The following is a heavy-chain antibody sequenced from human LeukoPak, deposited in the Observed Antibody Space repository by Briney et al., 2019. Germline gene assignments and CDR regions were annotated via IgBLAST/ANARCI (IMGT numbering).Heavy chain of an antibody. CDR3: ARHPGSSGCYAPDYFDY. D-gene: IGHD3-22*01. V-gene: IGHV4-39*01. Sequence: KPSETLSLTCTVSGGSISSNYYWAWIRQPPGKGLEWIGSMYYGGSTYYNPSLKSRVTMFIDTAKSQFSLRLTSVTAADTAVFYCARHPGSSGCYAPDYFDYWGQGILVTVSS. CDR2: MYYGGST. CDR1: GGSISSNYY. J-gene: IGHJ4*02.